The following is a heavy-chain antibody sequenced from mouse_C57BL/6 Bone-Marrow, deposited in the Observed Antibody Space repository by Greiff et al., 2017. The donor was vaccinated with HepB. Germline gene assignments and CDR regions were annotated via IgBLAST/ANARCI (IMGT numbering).Heavy chain of an antibody. J-gene: IGHJ4*01. CDR3: ASPGHTIVTRGYYAMDY. V-gene: IGHV1-55*01. CDR1: GYTFTSYW. Sequence: QVQLQQPGAELVKPGASVKMSCKASGYTFTSYWITWVKQRPGQGLEWIGDIYPGSGSTNYNEKFKSKATLTVDTSSSTAYMQLSSLTSEDSAVYYCASPGHTIVTRGYYAMDYWGQGTSVTVSS. CDR2: IYPGSGST. D-gene: IGHD2-5*01.